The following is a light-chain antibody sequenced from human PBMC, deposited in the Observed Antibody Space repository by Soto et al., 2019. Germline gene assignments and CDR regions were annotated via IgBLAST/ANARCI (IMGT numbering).Light chain of an antibody. CDR2: EVS. CDR3: CSYPGSHTWV. J-gene: IGLJ3*02. CDR1: SSDIGGYNF. V-gene: IGLV2-14*01. Sequence: QSVLTQPASVSGSPGQSITISCTGTSSDIGGYNFVSWYQQHPGKAPKLMIFEVSTRPSGVSNRFSASKSGNTASLTISGLQAEDEADYYCCSYPGSHTWVFGGGTKLTVL.